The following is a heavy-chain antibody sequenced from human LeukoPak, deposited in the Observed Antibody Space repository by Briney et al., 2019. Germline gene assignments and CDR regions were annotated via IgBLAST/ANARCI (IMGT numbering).Heavy chain of an antibody. D-gene: IGHD3-10*01. CDR2: IIPIFGTA. J-gene: IGHJ6*03. CDR3: ASSMVRGVILPHNYYYYYMDV. CDR1: GGTFSSYA. Sequence: GASVKVSCKASGGTFSSYAISWVRQAPGQGLEWMGGIIPIFGTANYAQKFQGRVTITADESTSTAYMELSSLRSEDTAVYYCASSMVRGVILPHNYYYYYMDVWGKGTTVTISS. V-gene: IGHV1-69*13.